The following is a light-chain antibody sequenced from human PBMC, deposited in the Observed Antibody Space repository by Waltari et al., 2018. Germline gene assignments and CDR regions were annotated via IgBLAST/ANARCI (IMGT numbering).Light chain of an antibody. Sequence: QSVLTQPSSASGTPGQRVTISCSGSSSNIGSNYVYWYQQLPGTAPKLLIHTDNQRPSGVPDRFSASESGASASLAISGLRSDDEADYYCAAWDDSLTGRVFGGGTKLTVL. V-gene: IGLV1-47*01. CDR2: TDN. CDR3: AAWDDSLTGRV. CDR1: SSNIGSNY. J-gene: IGLJ3*02.